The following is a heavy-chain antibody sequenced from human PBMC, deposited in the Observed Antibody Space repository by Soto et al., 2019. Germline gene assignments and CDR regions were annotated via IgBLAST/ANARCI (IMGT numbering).Heavy chain of an antibody. CDR3: ARDDVVMGDAFDI. J-gene: IGHJ3*02. CDR2: ISAYNGNT. D-gene: IGHD2-21*01. V-gene: IGHV1-18*04. Sequence: ASVKVSCKASGYTFTSYGISWVRQAPAQGLECMGWISAYNGNTNYAQKLQGRVTMTTXTXXSXXXMXPXXLSXDATAVYYCARDDVVMGDAFDIWGQGTMVTVSS. CDR1: GYTFTSYG.